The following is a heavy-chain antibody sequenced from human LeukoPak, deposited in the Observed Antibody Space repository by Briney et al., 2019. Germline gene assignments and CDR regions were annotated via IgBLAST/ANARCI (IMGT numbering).Heavy chain of an antibody. V-gene: IGHV1-2*02. CDR2: INPNSGGT. CDR1: GYTFTGYY. CDR3: ARVSVLGPGPRDI. Sequence: ASVKVSCKASGYTFTGYYMHWVRQAPGQGLEWMGWINPNSGGTNYAQKFQGRVTMTRDTSISTAYMELSRLRSDDTAAYYCARVSVLGPGPRDIWGQGTMVTVSS. J-gene: IGHJ3*02.